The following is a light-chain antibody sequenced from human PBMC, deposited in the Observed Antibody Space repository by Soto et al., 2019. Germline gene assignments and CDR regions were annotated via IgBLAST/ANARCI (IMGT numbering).Light chain of an antibody. Sequence: QSGLTQPASVSGSPGQSITISCAGSSGDIGGNNYVSWFQQHPGKAPKVILHDVTIRPSGVSNRFSGSKSGNTASLTISGLQAEDEAMYYCNSFTTSSTLLFGGGTKLTVL. CDR3: NSFTTSSTLL. J-gene: IGLJ3*02. CDR2: DVT. V-gene: IGLV2-14*01. CDR1: SGDIGGNNY.